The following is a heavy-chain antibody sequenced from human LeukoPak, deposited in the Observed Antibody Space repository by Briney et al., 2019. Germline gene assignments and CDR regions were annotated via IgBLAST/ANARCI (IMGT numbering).Heavy chain of an antibody. CDR3: ARGLYDWGSYFDY. J-gene: IGHJ4*02. Sequence: PSETLSLTCAVYGGSFSGYYWSWIRQPPGKGLEWIGEINHSGSTNYNPSLKSRVTISVDTSKNQFSLKLSSVTAADTAVYYCARGLYDWGSYFDYWGQGTLVTVSS. CDR2: INHSGST. D-gene: IGHD7-27*01. CDR1: GGSFSGYY. V-gene: IGHV4-34*01.